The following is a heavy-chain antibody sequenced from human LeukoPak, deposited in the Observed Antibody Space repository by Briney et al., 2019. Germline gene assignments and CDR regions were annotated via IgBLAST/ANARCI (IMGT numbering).Heavy chain of an antibody. J-gene: IGHJ5*02. V-gene: IGHV4-30-4*08. CDR1: GGSIGSGDYY. CDR2: IYYSGST. D-gene: IGHD1-26*01. Sequence: PSQTLSLTCTVSGGSIGSGDYYWSWIRQPPGKGLEWIGYIYYSGSTYYNPSLKSRVTISVDTSKNQFSLKLSSVTAANTAVYYCARGEGVLRFDPWGQGTLVTVSS. CDR3: ARGEGVLRFDP.